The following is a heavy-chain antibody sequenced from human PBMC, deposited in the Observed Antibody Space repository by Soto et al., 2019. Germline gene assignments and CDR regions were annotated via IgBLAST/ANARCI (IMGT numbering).Heavy chain of an antibody. V-gene: IGHV4-61*01. CDR2: IYYSGST. Sequence: SETRSLTCTVSGGSVSSGSYYWSCIRQPPGKGLEWVGYIYYSGSTNYNPSLKSRVTISVDTSKNQFSLKLSSVTAADTAVYYCARFRMLFMLVVVITHRYGLDV. J-gene: IGHJ6*01. CDR3: ARFRMLFMLVVVITHRYGLDV. CDR1: GGSVSSGSYY. D-gene: IGHD3-22*01.